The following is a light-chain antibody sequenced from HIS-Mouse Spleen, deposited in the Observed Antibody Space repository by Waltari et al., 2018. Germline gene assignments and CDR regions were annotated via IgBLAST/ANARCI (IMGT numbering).Light chain of an antibody. J-gene: IGLJ1*01. CDR3: SSYTSSSTYV. CDR1: SSDVGGYNY. CDR2: DVS. Sequence: QSALTQPASVSGSPGQSITISCTGTSSDVGGYNYVSWYQQHPGKAPKLMIYDVSNRPSGFSNRFSGSKSGHTASLTISGLQAEDEADYYCSSYTSSSTYVFGTGTKVTVL. V-gene: IGLV2-14*03.